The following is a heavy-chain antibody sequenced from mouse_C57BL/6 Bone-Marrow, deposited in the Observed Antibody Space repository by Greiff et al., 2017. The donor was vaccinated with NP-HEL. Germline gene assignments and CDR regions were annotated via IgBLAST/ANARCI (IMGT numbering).Heavy chain of an antibody. D-gene: IGHD3-2*02. J-gene: IGHJ3*01. CDR3: ARSFHSSGLFAY. CDR2: IDPSDSYT. Sequence: VQLQQPGAELVMPGASVKLSCKASGYTFTSYWMHWVKQRPGQGLEWIGEIDPSDSYTNYNQKFKGKSTLTVDKSSSTAYMQLSSLTSEDSAVYYCARSFHSSGLFAYWGQGTLVTVSA. V-gene: IGHV1-69*01. CDR1: GYTFTSYW.